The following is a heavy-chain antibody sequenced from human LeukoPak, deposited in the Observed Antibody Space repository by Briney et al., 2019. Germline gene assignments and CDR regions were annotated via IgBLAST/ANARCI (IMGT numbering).Heavy chain of an antibody. Sequence: GGSLRLSCAASGFTYSDYTMQWVRQAPGKGLEWVALLPPDGSYQYYADSLKGRFTISRDNFKNALYLQMNSLRLEDTAVYYCARGLHDRSWYGAHWGQGTLLSVSS. CDR1: GFTYSDYT. V-gene: IGHV3-30*04. J-gene: IGHJ4*02. D-gene: IGHD6-13*01. CDR3: ARGLHDRSWYGAH. CDR2: LPPDGSYQ.